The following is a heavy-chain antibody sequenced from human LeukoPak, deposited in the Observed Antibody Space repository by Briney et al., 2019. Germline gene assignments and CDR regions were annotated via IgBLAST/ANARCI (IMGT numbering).Heavy chain of an antibody. J-gene: IGHJ4*02. CDR1: GYTFTRYG. V-gene: IGHV1-18*01. CDR3: ARDFFHGHCAGLSCFLLDY. D-gene: IGHD2-15*01. CDR2: ISANNGDT. Sequence: AAVKVSCMASGYTFTRYGISWVRQAPGQGLEWMGWISANNGDTNSAQKFQDRVTMTTDTSTSTAYMELRSLRSDDTAVYYCARDFFHGHCAGLSCFLLDYWGQGSLVTVSS.